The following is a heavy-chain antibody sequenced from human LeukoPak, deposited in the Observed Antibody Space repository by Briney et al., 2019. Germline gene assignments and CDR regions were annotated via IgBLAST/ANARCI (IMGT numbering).Heavy chain of an antibody. Sequence: PGGSLRLSCAASGIVFSNTAMNWARQSPGRGLEWVSAISGGGERTFYADSVKGRFTISRDNSKNMVYLQMSSLRADDTAIYYCGKDGGQYSSGPEFDPRGQGALVTVSS. V-gene: IGHV3-23*01. CDR3: GKDGGQYSSGPEFDP. D-gene: IGHD6-19*01. CDR2: ISGGGERT. J-gene: IGHJ5*02. CDR1: GIVFSNTA.